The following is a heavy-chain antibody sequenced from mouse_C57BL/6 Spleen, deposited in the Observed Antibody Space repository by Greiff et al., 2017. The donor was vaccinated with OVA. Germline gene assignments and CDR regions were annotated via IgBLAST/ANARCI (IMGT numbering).Heavy chain of an antibody. CDR1: GFTFSSYG. J-gene: IGHJ4*01. CDR2: ISSGGSYT. V-gene: IGHV5-6*02. CDR3: ARHGNYEDAMDY. Sequence: EVKLVESGGDLVKPGGSLKLSCAASGFTFSSYGMSWVRQTPDKRLEWVATISSGGSYTYYPDSVKGRFTISRDNAKNTLYLQMSSLKSEDTAMYYCARHGNYEDAMDYWGQGTSVTVSS. D-gene: IGHD2-1*01.